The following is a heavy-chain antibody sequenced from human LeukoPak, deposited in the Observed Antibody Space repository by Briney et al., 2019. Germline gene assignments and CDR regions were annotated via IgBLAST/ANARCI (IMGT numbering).Heavy chain of an antibody. Sequence: ASVKVSCKASGGTFSSYAISWVRQAPGQGLEWMGRIIPIFGIANYAQKFQGRVTITADKSTSSAYMELSSLRSEDTAVYYWARETTYGDYDYWGQGTLVTVSS. D-gene: IGHD4-17*01. CDR1: GGTFSSYA. V-gene: IGHV1-69*04. J-gene: IGHJ4*02. CDR2: IIPIFGIA. CDR3: ARETTYGDYDY.